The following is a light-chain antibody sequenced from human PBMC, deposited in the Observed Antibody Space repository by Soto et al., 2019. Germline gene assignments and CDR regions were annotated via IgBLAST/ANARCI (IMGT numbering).Light chain of an antibody. CDR1: QSVSYTF. V-gene: IGKV3-20*01. Sequence: EIVLTQSPGTLSLSPGERATLYCRASQSVSYTFLAWYQQKPGQAPRLLIYGASSRATGIPDRFSGSGSGTDFTLTISSLEPEDFAVYYCQQYGSSRTFGQGTRWIS. J-gene: IGKJ1*01. CDR3: QQYGSSRT. CDR2: GAS.